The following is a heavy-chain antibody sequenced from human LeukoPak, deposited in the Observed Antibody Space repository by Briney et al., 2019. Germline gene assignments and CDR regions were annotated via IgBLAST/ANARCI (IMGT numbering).Heavy chain of an antibody. V-gene: IGHV4-59*01. CDR2: IYYSGST. CDR1: GDSINSDY. Sequence: SETLSLTCTVSGDSINSDYWSWLRQPPGKGLEWIGYIYYSGSTNYNPSLKSRVTISVDTSKNQFTLKLSSVTAADTAVYYCARGRYGWLPFDYWGQGTLVTVSS. CDR3: ARGRYGWLPFDY. D-gene: IGHD3-16*01. J-gene: IGHJ4*02.